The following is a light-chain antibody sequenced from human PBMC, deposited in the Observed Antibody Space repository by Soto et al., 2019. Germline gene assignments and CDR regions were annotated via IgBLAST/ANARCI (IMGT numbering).Light chain of an antibody. CDR1: SSDVGGYNY. CDR2: DVS. V-gene: IGLV2-14*01. J-gene: IGLJ1*01. CDR3: SSYTSSSTYV. Sequence: QSVLTQPASVSGSPGQSITVSCTGASSDVGGYNYVSWYQQHPGKATRLMIYDVSNRPSGVPNRFSGSKSGNTASLTISGFQAEDEADYYCSSYTSSSTYVFGTGTKVTVL.